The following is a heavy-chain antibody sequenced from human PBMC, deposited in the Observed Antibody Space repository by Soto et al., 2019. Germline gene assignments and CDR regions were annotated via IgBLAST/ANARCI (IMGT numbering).Heavy chain of an antibody. J-gene: IGHJ3*02. Sequence: SVKVSCKASGGTFSSYTISWVRQAPGQGLEWMGRIIPILGIANYAQKFQGRVTITADKSTSTAYMELSSLRSEDTAVYYCARDKHDYGDSVDAFDIWGQGTMVTVSS. CDR2: IIPILGIA. CDR3: ARDKHDYGDSVDAFDI. CDR1: GGTFSSYT. V-gene: IGHV1-69*04. D-gene: IGHD4-17*01.